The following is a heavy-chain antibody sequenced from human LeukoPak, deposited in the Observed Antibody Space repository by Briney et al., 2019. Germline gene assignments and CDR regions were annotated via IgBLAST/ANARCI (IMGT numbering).Heavy chain of an antibody. Sequence: ASVTVSCKASGYTFTSYGISWVRQAPGQGLEWMGWISAYNGNTNYAQKLQGRVTMTRNTSISTAYMELSSLRSEDTAVYYCARAGGYCGRISCPYYFDYWGQGSLVAVSS. J-gene: IGHJ4*02. CDR3: ARAGGYCGRISCPYYFDY. D-gene: IGHD2-15*01. CDR1: GYTFTSYG. V-gene: IGHV1-18*01. CDR2: ISAYNGNT.